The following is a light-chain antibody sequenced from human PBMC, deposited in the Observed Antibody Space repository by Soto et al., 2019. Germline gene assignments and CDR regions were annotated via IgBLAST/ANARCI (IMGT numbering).Light chain of an antibody. V-gene: IGLV2-23*03. J-gene: IGLJ2*01. CDR2: EGN. CDR1: SSDVGSYNL. Sequence: QSALTQPASVSGSPGQSITISCTGTSSDVGSYNLVSWYQKHPGKAPKLLIFEGNKLPSGVSNRFSASKSGNTASLTISGLQAEDEADYYCCSYAGINTFVVFGGGTKVTVL. CDR3: CSYAGINTFVV.